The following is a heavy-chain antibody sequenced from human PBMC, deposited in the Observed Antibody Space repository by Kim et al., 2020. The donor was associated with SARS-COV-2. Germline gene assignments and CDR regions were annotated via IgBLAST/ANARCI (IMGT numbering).Heavy chain of an antibody. V-gene: IGHV3-23*02. J-gene: IGHJ4*02. CDR3: AKGGDRTPGYFDS. D-gene: IGHD2-2*01. Sequence: YGESGRGRFTISGDNSKSTVYLQVNSLRADDTAEYYCAKGGDRTPGYFDSWGPGTLVTVSS.